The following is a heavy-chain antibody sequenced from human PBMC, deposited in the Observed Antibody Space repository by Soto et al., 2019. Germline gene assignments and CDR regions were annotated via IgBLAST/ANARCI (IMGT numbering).Heavy chain of an antibody. CDR2: ISSGGDTI. J-gene: IGHJ4*02. D-gene: IGHD6-13*01. CDR3: ARDRAAGGY. V-gene: IGHV3-48*03. CDR1: GFSFSNYE. Sequence: GGSLRLSCAASGFSFSNYEMNWVRRAPGKGLEWVAYISSGGDTIHYADSVRGRFTVSRDNARNSLSLQMNTLRVEDTALYYCARDRAAGGYWGQGTLVTVSS.